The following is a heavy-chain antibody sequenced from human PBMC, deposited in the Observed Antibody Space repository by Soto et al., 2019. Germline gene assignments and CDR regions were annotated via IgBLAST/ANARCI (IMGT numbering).Heavy chain of an antibody. V-gene: IGHV3-23*01. CDR3: AKLRYCSSTSCRGNFDY. D-gene: IGHD2-2*01. CDR1: GFTFSSYA. CDR2: ISGSGGST. J-gene: IGHJ4*02. Sequence: EVQLLESGGGLVQPGGSLRLSCAASGFTFSSYAMSWVRQAPGKGLEWVSAISGSGGSTYYADSVKGRFTISRDNSKKTLYLQMNSLRAEDTAVYYCAKLRYCSSTSCRGNFDYWGQGTLVTVSS.